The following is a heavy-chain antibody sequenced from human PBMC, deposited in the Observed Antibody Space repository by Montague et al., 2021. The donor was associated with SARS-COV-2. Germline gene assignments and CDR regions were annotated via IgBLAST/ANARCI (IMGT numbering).Heavy chain of an antibody. CDR1: GGSLSSYY. Sequence: ETLSLTCTVSGGSLSSYYWSWIRQPPGKGLEWIGYIYYSGSTNYNPSLKSRVTISVDTSKNQFSLNLSSVTAADTAVYYCARHVSGSSTHFHHWGQGSLVTVSS. D-gene: IGHD1-26*01. CDR2: IYYSGST. CDR3: ARHVSGSSTHFHH. J-gene: IGHJ1*01. V-gene: IGHV4-59*08.